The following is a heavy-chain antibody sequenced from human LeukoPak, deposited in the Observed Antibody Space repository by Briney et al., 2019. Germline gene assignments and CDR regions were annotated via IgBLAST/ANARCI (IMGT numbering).Heavy chain of an antibody. CDR3: ASFTAMGPFDY. CDR1: GFAVSSNY. Sequence: GGSLRLSCAASGFAVSSNYMSWVRQAPGKGLKWVSVIYSGGSTYYADSVKGRFTISRDNSKNTLYLQMNSLRAEDTAVYYCASFTAMGPFDYWGQGTLVTVSS. D-gene: IGHD5-18*01. V-gene: IGHV3-66*01. J-gene: IGHJ4*02. CDR2: IYSGGST.